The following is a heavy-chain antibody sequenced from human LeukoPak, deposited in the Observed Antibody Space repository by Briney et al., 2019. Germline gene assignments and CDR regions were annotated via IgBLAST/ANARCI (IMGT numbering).Heavy chain of an antibody. CDR1: GFTFSSYS. V-gene: IGHV3-21*01. CDR3: ATPSYGIFDY. J-gene: IGHJ4*02. CDR2: ISSSSSYI. Sequence: GGSLRLSCAASGFTFSSYSMSWVRQAPGKGLEWVSSISSSSSYIYYADSVKGRFTISRDNAKNSLYLQMNSLRAEDTAVYYCATPSYGIFDYWGQGTLVTVSS. D-gene: IGHD5-18*01.